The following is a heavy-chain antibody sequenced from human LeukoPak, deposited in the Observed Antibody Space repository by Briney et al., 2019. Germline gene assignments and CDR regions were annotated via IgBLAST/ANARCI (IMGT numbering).Heavy chain of an antibody. Sequence: PGGSLRLSCAASGFTFDDYAMHWVRQAPGKGLEGVSGISWNSGSIVYADSVKGRFTISRDNAKNSLYLQMNSLRAADTALYYCAKRTGITIFGGYYFDYWGQGTLVTVSS. CDR3: AKRTGITIFGGYYFDY. V-gene: IGHV3-9*01. J-gene: IGHJ4*02. D-gene: IGHD3-3*01. CDR2: ISWNSGSI. CDR1: GFTFDDYA.